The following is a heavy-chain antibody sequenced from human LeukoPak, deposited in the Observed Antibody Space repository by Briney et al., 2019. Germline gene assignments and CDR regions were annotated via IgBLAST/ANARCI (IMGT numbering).Heavy chain of an antibody. D-gene: IGHD2-21*02. V-gene: IGHV3-74*01. Sequence: GSLRLSCAASGFTFSSYWMFWVRQAPGKGLVWASRINSDWSITNYADSVKGRFTISRDNAKNTLYLQMNSLRAEDTAVYYCARGDDNYFDYWGQGTLVTVSS. J-gene: IGHJ4*02. CDR1: GFTFSSYW. CDR3: ARGDDNYFDY. CDR2: INSDWSIT.